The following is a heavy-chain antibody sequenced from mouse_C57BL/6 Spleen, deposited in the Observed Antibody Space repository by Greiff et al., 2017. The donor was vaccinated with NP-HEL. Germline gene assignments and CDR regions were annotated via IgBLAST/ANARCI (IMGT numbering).Heavy chain of an antibody. CDR1: GYTFTSYW. CDR3: ARWITTVVATRYFDV. V-gene: IGHV1-72*01. CDR2: IDPNSGGT. Sequence: QVQLQQPGAELVKPGASVKLSCKASGYTFTSYWMHWVKQRPGRGLEWIGRIDPNSGGTKYNEKFKSKATLTVDKPSSTAYMQLSSLTSEDSAVYYCARWITTVVATRYFDVWGTGTTVTVSS. D-gene: IGHD1-1*01. J-gene: IGHJ1*03.